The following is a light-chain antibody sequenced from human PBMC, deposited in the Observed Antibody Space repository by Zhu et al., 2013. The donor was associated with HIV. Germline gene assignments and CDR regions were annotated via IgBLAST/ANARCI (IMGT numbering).Light chain of an antibody. J-gene: IGKJ3*01. CDR2: AVS. CDR3: QQYNSYPFT. V-gene: IGKV1-16*01. CDR1: QDISNY. Sequence: DIQMTQSPSSLSASVGDRVTITCRASQDISNYLAWFVQKPGKAPKSLIYAVSYLQSGVPSRFSGSGSGTDFTLAISSLQPEDFATYYCQQYNSYPFTFGPGTKVDIK.